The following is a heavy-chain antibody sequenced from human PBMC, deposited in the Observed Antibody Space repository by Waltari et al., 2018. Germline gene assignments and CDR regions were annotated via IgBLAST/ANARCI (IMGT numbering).Heavy chain of an antibody. Sequence: QVQLVQSGAEVKKPGASVKVSCKTSGYSFTAYHMHWVRQAPGKGVEWMGRINPNPGDTTYAQKFEGRVTMTRDTAMSTAYMELNNLTSDDTALYFCASNRDILGWGQGTMVIVSS. CDR3: ASNRDILG. J-gene: IGHJ3*01. V-gene: IGHV1-2*06. CDR1: GYSFTAYH. CDR2: INPNPGDT. D-gene: IGHD3-10*01.